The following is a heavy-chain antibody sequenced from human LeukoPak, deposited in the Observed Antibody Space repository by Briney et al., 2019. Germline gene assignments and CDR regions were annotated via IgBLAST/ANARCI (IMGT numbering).Heavy chain of an antibody. CDR1: GYTFTSYD. CDR2: INPSGGST. V-gene: IGHV1-46*03. D-gene: IGHD3-22*01. J-gene: IGHJ3*02. CDR3: GRGEGSYYYDSSVPI. Sequence: ASGKVSGNASGYTFTSYDMHWGRQAPGQGLGWLGIINPSGGSTRYAQKLQGTGAITRDTATSTIYMGMSSWRSEDKAVYYCGRGEGSYYYDSSVPIWGQGTMVTVSS.